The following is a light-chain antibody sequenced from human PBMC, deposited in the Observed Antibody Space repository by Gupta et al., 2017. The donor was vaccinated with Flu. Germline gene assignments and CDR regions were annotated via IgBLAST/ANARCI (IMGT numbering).Light chain of an antibody. CDR3: AAWDDSLHGWV. J-gene: IGLJ3*02. CDR1: SSNIGSNA. CDR2: GNN. V-gene: IGLV1-44*01. Sequence: RVTISCSGSSSNIGSNAVNWYQQLPGTAPKLLMSGNNQRPSGVPDRFSGSKSGTSASLAISGLQSEDEADDYCAAWDDSLHGWVFGGGTKLTVL.